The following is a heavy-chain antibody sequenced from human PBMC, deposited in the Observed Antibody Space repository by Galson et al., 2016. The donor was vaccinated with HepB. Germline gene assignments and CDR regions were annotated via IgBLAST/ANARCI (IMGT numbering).Heavy chain of an antibody. CDR1: GNIFTREY. D-gene: IGHD5-18*01. Sequence: SVKVSCKASGNIFTREYIHWVRQAPGQGPEWVGIINPVNGNTKYEQKFQGRVSMTRDTSTGTVYMELSSLRSNDTAVYYCARISSYEFYGMDVWGQGTTVTVTS. J-gene: IGHJ6*02. CDR2: INPVNGNT. CDR3: ARISSYEFYGMDV. V-gene: IGHV1-46*01.